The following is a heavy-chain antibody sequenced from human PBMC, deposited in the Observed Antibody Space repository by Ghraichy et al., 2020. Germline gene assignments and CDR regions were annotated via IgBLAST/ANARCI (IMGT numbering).Heavy chain of an antibody. J-gene: IGHJ4*02. CDR2: ISGSGGST. Sequence: LSLTCAASGFTFSSYAMSWVRQAPGKGLEWVSAISGSGGSTYYADSVKGRFTISRDNSKNTLYLQMNSLIAEATAVYYCPKVAARRPPYYFAYWGQGTLVTVSS. CDR1: GFTFSSYA. CDR3: PKVAARRPPYYFAY. D-gene: IGHD6-6*01. V-gene: IGHV3-23*01.